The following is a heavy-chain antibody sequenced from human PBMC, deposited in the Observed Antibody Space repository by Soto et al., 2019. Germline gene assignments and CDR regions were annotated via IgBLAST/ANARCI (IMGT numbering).Heavy chain of an antibody. D-gene: IGHD1-26*01. V-gene: IGHV3-23*01. Sequence: EVQLLESGGGLVQPGGSLRLSCAASGFTFSSYAMSWVRQAPGKGLEWVSDISGSGGSTYYADSVKGRFTISRDNSKNTVDLQLNRLGADDTAVYYCAKEWELKYFDSWCQGTLVTVSS. J-gene: IGHJ4*02. CDR1: GFTFSSYA. CDR3: AKEWELKYFDS. CDR2: ISGSGGST.